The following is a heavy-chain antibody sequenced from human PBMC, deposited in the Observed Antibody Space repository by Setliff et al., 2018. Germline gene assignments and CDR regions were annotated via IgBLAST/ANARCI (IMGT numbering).Heavy chain of an antibody. CDR2: ITHSGST. Sequence: PSETLSLTCTVSGDSMTGNHWSWIRQSPGKGLEWIGYITHSGSTKYNPSLKSRVAITIVASKKQFSLEPSSVTAADTAAYYCARLKYYDSGTYWGNWDYYSNMDVWGKGTTVTVSS. CDR3: ARLKYYDSGTYWGNWDYYSNMDV. J-gene: IGHJ6*03. D-gene: IGHD3-22*01. V-gene: IGHV4-59*01. CDR1: GDSMTGNH.